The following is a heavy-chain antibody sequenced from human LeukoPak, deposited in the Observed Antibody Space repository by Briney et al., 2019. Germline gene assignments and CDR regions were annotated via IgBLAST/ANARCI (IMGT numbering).Heavy chain of an antibody. CDR2: INSNSRTI. V-gene: IGHV3-48*01. D-gene: IGHD3-10*01. CDR1: GFTLSSYM. Sequence: PGGSLRLSCAASGFTLSSYMMSWVRQAPGKGLEWVSYINSNSRTIYYADSVKGRFTISRDNSRNTLHLQMSSLRVEDSAVYCCVKDSSSGSYFDYWGQGTLVTVS. CDR3: VKDSSSGSYFDY. J-gene: IGHJ4*02.